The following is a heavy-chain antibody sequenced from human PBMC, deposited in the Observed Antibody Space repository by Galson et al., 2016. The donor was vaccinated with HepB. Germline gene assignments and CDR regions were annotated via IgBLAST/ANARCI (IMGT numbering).Heavy chain of an antibody. CDR3: AKERLVRRIFDH. Sequence: SLRLSCAASGFVFSNFGLSWVRQAPGKGLEWVASISIRRTTHYSDSVQGRFTISRDNSNTTLYLQMNGLRAEDTAVYYCAKERLVRRIFDHWGQGTLLTVSS. CDR1: GFVFSNFG. CDR2: ISIRRTT. V-gene: IGHV3-23*01. J-gene: IGHJ4*02. D-gene: IGHD1-1*01.